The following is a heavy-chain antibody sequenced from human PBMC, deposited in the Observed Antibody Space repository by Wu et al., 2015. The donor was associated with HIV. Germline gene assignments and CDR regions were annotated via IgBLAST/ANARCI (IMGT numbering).Heavy chain of an antibody. Sequence: QVQLVQSGAELKKPGSSVKVSCKVSGGTFSSYPIVWVRQAPGQGLEWMGGIVPIFATTVYAQNFQGRLTMTAEESTSTAYMELSSLRSEDTAVYYCARLHEEYITSWTNWFGVWGQGTLVTVSS. D-gene: IGHD6-13*01. V-gene: IGHV1-69*12. J-gene: IGHJ5*02. CDR3: ARLHEEYITSWTNWFGV. CDR2: IVPIFATT. CDR1: GGTFSSYP.